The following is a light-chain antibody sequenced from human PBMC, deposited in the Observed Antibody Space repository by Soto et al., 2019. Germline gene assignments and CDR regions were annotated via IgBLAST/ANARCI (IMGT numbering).Light chain of an antibody. Sequence: QAVVTQESSLTVSPGGTVTLTCGSSTGPVTTGHYPYWFQQKPGQAPRTLIFDTLNRLSWTPARFSGSLLGGKAALTLSGAQPEDEADYYCLLSYTGARQGVFGGGTKLTVL. CDR2: DTL. V-gene: IGLV7-46*01. CDR1: TGPVTTGHY. J-gene: IGLJ2*01. CDR3: LLSYTGARQGV.